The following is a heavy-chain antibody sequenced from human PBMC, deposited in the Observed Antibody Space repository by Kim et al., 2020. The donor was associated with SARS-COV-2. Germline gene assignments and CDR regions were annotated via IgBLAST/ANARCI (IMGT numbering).Heavy chain of an antibody. J-gene: IGHJ4*02. D-gene: IGHD7-27*01. CDR1: GFTFSDHF. V-gene: IGHV3-72*01. CDR3: VRGHWALGDY. Sequence: GGSLRLSCAASGFTFSDHFMDWVRQAPGKGLEVVARVRDRAHSYPTEYAASVRGRFTISRDDSKNSLYLQMNSLTTDDTAVYYCVRGHWALGDYWGQGTLVSVSS. CDR2: VRDRAHSYPT.